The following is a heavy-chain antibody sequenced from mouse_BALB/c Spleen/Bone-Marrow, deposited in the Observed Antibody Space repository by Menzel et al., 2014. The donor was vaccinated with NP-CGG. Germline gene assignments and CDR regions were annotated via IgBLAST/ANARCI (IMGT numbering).Heavy chain of an antibody. CDR2: INPSTGYT. Sequence: VQLQQSGVELAKPGASVKMSCKASGYTFIRFWMHWVKQRPGQGLEWIGYINPSTGYTEYNQKFKDKATLTADKSSSTAYMQLSSLTSEDSAVYYCVCGNYYLAYWGQGTLITVSA. J-gene: IGHJ3*01. V-gene: IGHV1-7*01. CDR3: VCGNYYLAY. CDR1: GYTFIRFW. D-gene: IGHD2-1*01.